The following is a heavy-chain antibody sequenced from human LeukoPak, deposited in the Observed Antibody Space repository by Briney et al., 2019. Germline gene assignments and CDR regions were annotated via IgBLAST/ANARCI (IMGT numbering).Heavy chain of an antibody. V-gene: IGHV3-53*01. CDR1: GFTVSSNY. D-gene: IGHD4-11*01. J-gene: IGHJ6*02. CDR3: AGQDSDYNYYYYGMDV. Sequence: QSGGSLRLSCAASGFTVSSNYMSWVRQAPGKGLEWVSVIYSGGSTYYADSVKGRFTISRDNSKNTLYLQMNSLRAEDTAVYYCAGQDSDYNYYYYGMDVWGQGTTVTVSS. CDR2: IYSGGST.